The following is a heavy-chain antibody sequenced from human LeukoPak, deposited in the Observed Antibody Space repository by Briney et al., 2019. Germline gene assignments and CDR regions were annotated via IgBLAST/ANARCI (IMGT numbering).Heavy chain of an antibody. Sequence: SETLSLTCNVSGASLSSYFWSWIRQPPGKGLEWIGYIYYDGYPNYSPSLRSRITISVEKSKSQFSLNLRSVTAADTALYFCAGTELGHCTVTGCPLESWGQGTLVAVSS. J-gene: IGHJ4*02. V-gene: IGHV4-59*01. CDR3: AGTELGHCTVTGCPLES. D-gene: IGHD2-2*01. CDR1: GASLSSYF. CDR2: IYYDGYP.